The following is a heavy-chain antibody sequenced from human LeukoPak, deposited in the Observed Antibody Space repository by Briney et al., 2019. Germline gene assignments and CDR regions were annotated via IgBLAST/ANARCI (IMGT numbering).Heavy chain of an antibody. CDR1: GYTFTSYG. CDR3: ASRIVGGFDY. D-gene: IGHD1-26*01. V-gene: IGHV1-46*01. Sequence: ASVKVSCKASGYTFTSYGISWVRQAPGQGLEWMGIINPSGGSTSYAQKFQGRATMTRDTSTSTVYMELSSLRSEDTAVYYCASRIVGGFDYWGQGTLVTVSS. CDR2: INPSGGST. J-gene: IGHJ4*02.